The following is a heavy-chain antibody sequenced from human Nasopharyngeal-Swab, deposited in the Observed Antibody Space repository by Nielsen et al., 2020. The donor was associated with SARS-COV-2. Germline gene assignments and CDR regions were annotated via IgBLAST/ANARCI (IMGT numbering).Heavy chain of an antibody. CDR2: IGTAGDP. Sequence: GGSLRLSCAASGFPFSSYDMHWVRQATGKGLEWVSAIGTAGDPYYPGSVKGRFTISRENAKNSLYLQMNSLRAGDTAVYYCARGSYGSGSYNYYYGMDVWGQGTTVTVSS. V-gene: IGHV3-13*05. CDR1: GFPFSSYD. J-gene: IGHJ6*02. D-gene: IGHD3-10*01. CDR3: ARGSYGSGSYNYYYGMDV.